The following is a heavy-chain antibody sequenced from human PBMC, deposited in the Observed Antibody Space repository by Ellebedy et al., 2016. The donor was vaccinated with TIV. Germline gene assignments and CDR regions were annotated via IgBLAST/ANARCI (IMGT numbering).Heavy chain of an antibody. CDR1: GITISNYW. CDR2: IKKDGSEE. V-gene: IGHV3-7*01. Sequence: PGGSLRPSCAASGITISNYWMTWVRQAPGKGLEWVANIKKDGSEEYYVDSVKGRFTISSDNAKSSLYLQMDSLRVEDTAVYYCASGLEVWGQGTTVIVSS. J-gene: IGHJ6*02. CDR3: ASGLEV.